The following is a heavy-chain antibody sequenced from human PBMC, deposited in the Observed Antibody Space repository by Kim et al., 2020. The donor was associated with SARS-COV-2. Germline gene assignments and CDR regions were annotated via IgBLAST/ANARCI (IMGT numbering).Heavy chain of an antibody. D-gene: IGHD5-12*01. CDR3: ARGGSGDDLCNHDYYSYG. Sequence: GGSLRLSCAASGFTFSSYDMHWVRQATGKGLEWVSAIGTAGDTYYPGSEKGRFTISRENDKNSLYLQMNNLRAGDTAVVYCARGGSGDDLCNHDYYSYG. J-gene: IGHJ6*01. CDR1: GFTFSSYD. V-gene: IGHV3-13*04. CDR2: IGTAGDT.